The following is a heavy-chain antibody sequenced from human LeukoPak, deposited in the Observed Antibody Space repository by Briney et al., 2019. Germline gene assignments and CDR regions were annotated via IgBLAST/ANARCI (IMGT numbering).Heavy chain of an antibody. J-gene: IGHJ4*02. Sequence: PSETLSLTCAVYGGSFSGYYWSWIRQPPGKGLEWIGEISHSGSTNYNPSLKSRVTISVDTSKNQFSLKLSSVTAADTAVYYCARIGVVVTAIPFDYWGQGTLVTVSS. CDR2: ISHSGST. CDR3: ARIGVVVTAIPFDY. CDR1: GGSFSGYY. V-gene: IGHV4-34*01. D-gene: IGHD2-21*02.